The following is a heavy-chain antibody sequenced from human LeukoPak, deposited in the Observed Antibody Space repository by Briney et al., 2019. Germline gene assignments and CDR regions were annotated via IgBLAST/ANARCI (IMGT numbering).Heavy chain of an antibody. V-gene: IGHV4-39*07. CDR2: IYYSGST. CDR3: AREERATAPGVYDY. CDR1: GHSISGSSYY. Sequence: SETLSLTCTVSGHSISGSSYYWGWIRQPPGKGLEWIGSIYYSGSTYYNPSLKSRVTMSVDTSKNQFSLKLNSVTAADTAVYYCAREERATAPGVYDYWGQGTLVTVSS. J-gene: IGHJ4*02. D-gene: IGHD1-26*01.